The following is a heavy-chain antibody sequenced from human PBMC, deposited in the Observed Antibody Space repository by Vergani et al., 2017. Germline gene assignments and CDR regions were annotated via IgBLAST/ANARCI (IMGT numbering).Heavy chain of an antibody. J-gene: IGHJ6*03. Sequence: VESGGGLVQPGGSLRLSCTVSGFTFSSNDFHWVRQTAGKGLEWVSSIGVDGDRYYSDSVKGRFTISRDNGQSYLYLDMDNLRVEDTAVYFCAKDYCSSTSCYNGGGYYYYYMDVWGKGTTVTVSS. CDR1: GFTFSSND. V-gene: IGHV3-13*01. CDR2: IGVDGDR. D-gene: IGHD2-2*02. CDR3: AKDYCSSTSCYNGGGYYYYYMDV.